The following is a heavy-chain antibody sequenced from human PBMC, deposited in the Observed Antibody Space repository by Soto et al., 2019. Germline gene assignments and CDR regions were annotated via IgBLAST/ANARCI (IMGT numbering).Heavy chain of an antibody. V-gene: IGHV4-34*01. J-gene: IGHJ4*02. CDR2: INHSGST. CDR3: ARGRYSGSYYGSFYFDY. CDR1: GGSFSGYY. D-gene: IGHD1-26*01. Sequence: SETLSLTYAVYGGSFSGYYWSWIRQPPGKGLEWIGEINHSGSTNYNPSLKSRVTISVDTSKNQFSLKLSSVTAADTAVYYCARGRYSGSYYGSFYFDYWGQGTLVTVSS.